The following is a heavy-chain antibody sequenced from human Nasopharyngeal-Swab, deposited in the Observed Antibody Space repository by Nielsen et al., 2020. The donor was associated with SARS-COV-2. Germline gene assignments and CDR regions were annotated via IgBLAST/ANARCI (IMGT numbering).Heavy chain of an antibody. D-gene: IGHD6-19*01. Sequence: ASVKVSCKASGYTFTSYYMHWVRQAPGQGLEWMGIINPSGGSTIYAQKFQGRVTMTEDTSTDTAYMELSSLRSEDTAVYYCATGPAVAGTSNWFDPWGQGTLVTVSS. V-gene: IGHV1-46*01. CDR2: INPSGGST. CDR3: ATGPAVAGTSNWFDP. CDR1: GYTFTSYY. J-gene: IGHJ5*02.